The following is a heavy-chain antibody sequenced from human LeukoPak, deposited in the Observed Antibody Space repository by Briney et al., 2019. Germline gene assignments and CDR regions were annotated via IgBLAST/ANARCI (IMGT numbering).Heavy chain of an antibody. J-gene: IGHJ5*02. CDR1: GCSISSYY. CDR3: ARAKEVYDFWSGYQLFVP. CDR2: IYYSGST. D-gene: IGHD3-3*01. Sequence: SETLSLTCPVSGCSISSYYWSWIRQPPGKGLEWIGYIYYSGSTNYNPSLKSRVTISVDTSKNVFALKLSAVTAADTALYCCARAKEVYDFWSGYQLFVPWAGGTGVTVS. V-gene: IGHV4-59*01.